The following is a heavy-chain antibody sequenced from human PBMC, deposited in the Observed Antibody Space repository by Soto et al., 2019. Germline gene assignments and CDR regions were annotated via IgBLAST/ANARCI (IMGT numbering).Heavy chain of an antibody. CDR3: VRIAGAGTE. D-gene: IGHD6-19*01. J-gene: IGHJ4*02. CDR2: MYYSGST. CDR1: GGSITNFF. V-gene: IGHV4-59*01. Sequence: QVQLQESGPGLVKPSETLSLTCTVSGGSITNFFWNWIRQPPGKGLECIAYMYYSGSTKYNPSLKSRVTISVDTSKNQFSLKLTSVTAADTALYYCVRIAGAGTEWGQGTLVTVSS.